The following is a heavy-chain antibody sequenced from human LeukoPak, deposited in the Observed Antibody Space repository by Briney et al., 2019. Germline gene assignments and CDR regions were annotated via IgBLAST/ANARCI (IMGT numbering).Heavy chain of an antibody. Sequence: PGGSLRLSCEASGFTFLNYAMSWVRQAPGKGLQWVANIKHDGSEKYCVDSVEGRFTISRDNAKNSLHLQMNSLRAEDTAVYYCARLGTAEGTLEDYWGQGTLVTVSS. CDR1: GFTFLNYA. V-gene: IGHV3-7*01. D-gene: IGHD6-13*01. J-gene: IGHJ4*02. CDR2: IKHDGSEK. CDR3: ARLGTAEGTLEDY.